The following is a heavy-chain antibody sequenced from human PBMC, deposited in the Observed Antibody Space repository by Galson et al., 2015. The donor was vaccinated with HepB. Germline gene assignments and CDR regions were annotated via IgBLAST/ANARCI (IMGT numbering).Heavy chain of an antibody. Sequence: SCKASGYTFTGYYIYWVRQAPGQGLECLGRINPNTGDTDYAQRFQGWVTMTRDTSISTAYMELSRLRSDDTAVYYCARVRRGYYDSSGYPDLWGQGTLVTVSS. V-gene: IGHV1-2*04. J-gene: IGHJ5*02. CDR3: ARVRRGYYDSSGYPDL. D-gene: IGHD3-22*01. CDR1: GYTFTGYY. CDR2: INPNTGDT.